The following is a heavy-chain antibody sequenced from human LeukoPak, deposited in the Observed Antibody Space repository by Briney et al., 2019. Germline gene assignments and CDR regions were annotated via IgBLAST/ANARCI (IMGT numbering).Heavy chain of an antibody. CDR2: IYPDDSDT. V-gene: IGHV5-51*01. J-gene: IGHJ4*02. Sequence: RGESLKISCKGSGYSFTSYWIGWVRQMPGKGLEYMGIIYPDDSDTRYSPSFQGQVAISADKSINTAYLQWSSLKASDTAMYYCATSYCTPSNCSGFDSWGQGTPVTVSS. CDR3: ATSYCTPSNCSGFDS. D-gene: IGHD2-8*01. CDR1: GYSFTSYW.